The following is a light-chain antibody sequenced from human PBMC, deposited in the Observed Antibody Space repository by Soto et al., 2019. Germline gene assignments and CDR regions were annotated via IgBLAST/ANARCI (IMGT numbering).Light chain of an antibody. J-gene: IGKJ1*01. V-gene: IGKV1-39*01. CDR3: QQSYSTSWT. Sequence: DIQMTQSQSSLSASVGDRVTITCRASQSISSYLNWYQQKPGKAPKLLIYAASSLQSGVPSRFGGSGSGTDFTLTISSLQPEAFATYYGQQSYSTSWTFGQGTKVDIK. CDR2: AAS. CDR1: QSISSY.